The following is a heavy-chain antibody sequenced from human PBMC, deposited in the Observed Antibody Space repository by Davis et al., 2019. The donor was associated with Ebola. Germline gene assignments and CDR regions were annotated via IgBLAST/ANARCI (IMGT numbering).Heavy chain of an antibody. D-gene: IGHD2-2*01. CDR1: GGTFSSYA. CDR2: IIPIFGTA. J-gene: IGHJ5*02. CDR3: ARGCSSTSCRVWFDP. V-gene: IGHV1-69*13. Sequence: SVKVSCKASGGTFSSYAISWVRQAPGQGLEWMGGIIPIFGTANYAQKFQGRVTITADESTSTAYMELSSLRSEDTAVYYCARGCSSTSCRVWFDPWGQGTLVTVSS.